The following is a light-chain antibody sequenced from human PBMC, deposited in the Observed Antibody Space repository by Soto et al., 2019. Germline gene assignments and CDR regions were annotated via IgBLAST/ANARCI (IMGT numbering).Light chain of an antibody. V-gene: IGKV1-5*01. Sequence: DIQMTQSPSTLSASVGDRVTFTCRASQSITTWLAWYQQKPGKAPKLLIYDASKLEIGVPSRFSGSGSGTEFTLTISSLQPDDFASYYCQQYSSYWTFGQGTKVDIK. CDR1: QSITTW. CDR2: DAS. J-gene: IGKJ1*01. CDR3: QQYSSYWT.